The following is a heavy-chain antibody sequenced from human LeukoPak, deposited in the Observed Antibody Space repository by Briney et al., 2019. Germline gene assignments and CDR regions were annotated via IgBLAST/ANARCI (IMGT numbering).Heavy chain of an antibody. CDR1: GFAFDEHG. J-gene: IGHJ4*02. D-gene: IGHD2-2*01. V-gene: IGHV3-20*04. CDR2: INWSGGST. CDR3: ARAPITSPFYFDY. Sequence: PGGSLRLSCTASGFAFDEHGMSWVRQVPGRGLEWVSGINWSGGSTGYADPLRGRFTISRDNAKNSLYLQMDSLRAEDTALYYCARAPITSPFYFDYWGQGTLVTVSS.